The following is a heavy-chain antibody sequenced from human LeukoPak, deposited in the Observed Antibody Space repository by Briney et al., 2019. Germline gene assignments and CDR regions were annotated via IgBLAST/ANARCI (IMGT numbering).Heavy chain of an antibody. J-gene: IGHJ4*02. CDR1: GGSTSTYY. CDR3: ARSSGAYRSFDY. Sequence: SETLSLTCAVSGGSTSTYYWSWLRQPPGKGLEWIGYIYYSGTTDYNPSLKSRVTISVDTSNNQFSLMVTSVTAADTAVYYCARSSGAYRSFDYWGQGTLVPVSS. V-gene: IGHV4-59*01. D-gene: IGHD1-26*01. CDR2: IYYSGTT.